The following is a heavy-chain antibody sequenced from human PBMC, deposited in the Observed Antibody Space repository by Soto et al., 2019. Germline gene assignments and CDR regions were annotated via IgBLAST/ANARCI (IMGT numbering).Heavy chain of an antibody. V-gene: IGHV4-34*01. Sequence: SETLSLTCAVYGGSFSDYYWTWIRQPPGKGLEWIGEIRHSGSTNYNPSLKSRVTISLDTSKNQFSLKLSSVTAADAAVYYCASYGRGTYYYGYYFHHWGQGTPVTVSS. J-gene: IGHJ4*02. D-gene: IGHD3-10*01. CDR2: IRHSGST. CDR1: GGSFSDYY. CDR3: ASYGRGTYYYGYYFHH.